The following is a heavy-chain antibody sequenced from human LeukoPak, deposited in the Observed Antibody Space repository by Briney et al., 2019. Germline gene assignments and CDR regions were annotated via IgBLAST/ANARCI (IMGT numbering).Heavy chain of an antibody. CDR1: GGTFSSYA. J-gene: IGHJ4*02. Sequence: SVKVSCKASGGTFSSYAISWVRQAPGQGLEWMGGITPIFGTANYAQKFQGRVTITADESTSTAYMELSSLRSEDTAVYYCARVFSSGSYYIDWGQGTLVTVSS. CDR3: ARVFSSGSYYID. CDR2: ITPIFGTA. D-gene: IGHD3-10*01. V-gene: IGHV1-69*01.